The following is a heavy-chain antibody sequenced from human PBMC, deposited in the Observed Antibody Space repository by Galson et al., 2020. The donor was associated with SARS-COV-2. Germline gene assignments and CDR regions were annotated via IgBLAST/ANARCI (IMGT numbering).Heavy chain of an antibody. CDR1: GFTFSSYG. Sequence: GGSLRLSCAASGFTFSSYGMHWVRQAPGKGLEWVAVIWYDGSNKYYADSVKGRFTISRDNSKNTLYLQMNSLRAEDTAVYYCARGGYYVWGSRFPSPDFDYWGQGTLVTVSS. D-gene: IGHD3-16*01. CDR2: IWYDGSNK. V-gene: IGHV3-33*01. J-gene: IGHJ4*02. CDR3: ARGGYYVWGSRFPSPDFDY.